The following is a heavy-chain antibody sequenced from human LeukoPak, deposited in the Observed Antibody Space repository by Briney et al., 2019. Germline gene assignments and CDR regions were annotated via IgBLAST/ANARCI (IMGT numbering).Heavy chain of an antibody. V-gene: IGHV4-4*02. CDR3: ARNANPTDAFDI. CDR2: IYHSGST. D-gene: IGHD2-2*01. J-gene: IGHJ3*02. CDR1: GGSISSSNW. Sequence: PSGTLSLTCAVSGGSISSSNWWSGVRRPPGKGLEWIGEIYHSGSTNYNPSLESRVSISVDKSKNLFSLKLNSVTAADTAVYYCARNANPTDAFDIWGQGTMVTVFS.